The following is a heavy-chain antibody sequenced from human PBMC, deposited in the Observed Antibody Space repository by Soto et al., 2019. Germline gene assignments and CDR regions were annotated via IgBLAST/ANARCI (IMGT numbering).Heavy chain of an antibody. CDR2: INAGNGNT. V-gene: IGHV1-3*01. CDR3: AKGPLRFPDYGDYADYSYGMDV. J-gene: IGHJ6*02. Sequence: ASVKVSCKASGYTFTSYAMHWVRQAHGQRLEWMGWINAGNGNTKYSQKFQGRVTITRDTSASTAYMELSSLRSEDTAVYYCAKGPLRFPDYGDYADYSYGMDVWGQGTTVTVSS. D-gene: IGHD4-17*01. CDR1: GYTFTSYA.